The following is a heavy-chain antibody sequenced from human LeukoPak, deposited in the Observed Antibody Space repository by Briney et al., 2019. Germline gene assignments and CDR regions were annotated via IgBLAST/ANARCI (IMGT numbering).Heavy chain of an antibody. CDR3: ARAYYDSSGYYYGSHAEYFQH. CDR2: ILYDGSNK. J-gene: IGHJ1*01. D-gene: IGHD3-22*01. V-gene: IGHV3-33*01. CDR1: GFTFSSYG. Sequence: VGSLRLSCAASGFTFSSYGMHWVRQAPGKGLEWVAVILYDGSNKYYADSVKGRFTISRDNSKNTLYLQMNSLRAEDTAVYYCARAYYDSSGYYYGSHAEYFQHWGQGTLVTVSS.